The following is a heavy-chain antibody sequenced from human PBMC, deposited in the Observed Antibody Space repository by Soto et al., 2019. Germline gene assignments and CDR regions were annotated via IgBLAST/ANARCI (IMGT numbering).Heavy chain of an antibody. CDR2: ISAYNGNT. Sequence: QVQLVQSGGEVKKPGASVKVSCKTSGYSFTTYGISWVRQAPGQGLEWMGWISAYNGNTNYAQKLKGRVTMTTDTSTSTDYMERRGLRSDDTAVYYWARECPAPYYYYGMDVWGQGSTVTVSS. CDR3: ARECPAPYYYYGMDV. J-gene: IGHJ6*02. CDR1: GYSFTTYG. V-gene: IGHV1-18*01.